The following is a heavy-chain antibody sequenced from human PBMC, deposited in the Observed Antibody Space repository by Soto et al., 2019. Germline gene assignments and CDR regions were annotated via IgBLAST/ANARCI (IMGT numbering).Heavy chain of an antibody. CDR2: INHRGST. V-gene: IGHV4-34*02. Sequence: QVHLQQWGAGLLKPSETLSLTCAVYGESFIGYYWTWIRQPPGKGLEWIGEINHRGSTNYNPSPKSRVIISIDTSKNQFSLKLSSVTAADTSVYYCARTDIVTTNWFDPWGQGTLVTVSS. CDR1: GESFIGYY. J-gene: IGHJ5*02. D-gene: IGHD5-12*01. CDR3: ARTDIVTTNWFDP.